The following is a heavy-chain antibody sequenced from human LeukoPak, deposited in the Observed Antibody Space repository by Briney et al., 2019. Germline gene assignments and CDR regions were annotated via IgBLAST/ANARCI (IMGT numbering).Heavy chain of an antibody. Sequence: GAFLRLSCAASGFTFSNYAMSWVRQAPGKGLEWVSAITGSGGGTYYADSVKGRFTISRDNSKNTLYLQMNSLRAEDTAVYYCAKWGDYDVLTGYYDPDYWGQGTLVTVSS. D-gene: IGHD3-9*01. CDR3: AKWGDYDVLTGYYDPDY. CDR1: GFTFSNYA. J-gene: IGHJ4*02. V-gene: IGHV3-23*01. CDR2: ITGSGGGT.